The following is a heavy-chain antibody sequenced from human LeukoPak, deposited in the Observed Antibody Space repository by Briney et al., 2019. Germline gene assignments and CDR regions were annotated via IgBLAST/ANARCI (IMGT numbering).Heavy chain of an antibody. CDR2: ISSSSSYI. D-gene: IGHD3-10*01. CDR1: GFTFSSYS. J-gene: IGHJ4*02. Sequence: GGSLRLSCAASGFTFSSYSMNWVRQAPGKGLEWVSSISSSSSYIYYADSVKGRFTISRDNSKNTLYLEMNSLRAEDTAVYYCAKDIGSYYDYWGQGILVTVSS. CDR3: AKDIGSYYDY. V-gene: IGHV3-21*01.